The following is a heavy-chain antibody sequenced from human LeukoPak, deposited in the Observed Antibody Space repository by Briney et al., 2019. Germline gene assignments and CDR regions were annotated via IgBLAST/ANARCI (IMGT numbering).Heavy chain of an antibody. Sequence: GGSLRLSCAASGFTFSTYWMSWVRQAPGKGLEWVANIKQDGSEKYYVDSVKGRFTISRDNAKNSLYLQMNTLRAEDTAVYYCARDGELEDIVVVPAAIRENAFDIWGQGTMVTVSS. J-gene: IGHJ3*02. V-gene: IGHV3-7*01. D-gene: IGHD2-2*02. CDR2: IKQDGSEK. CDR3: ARDGELEDIVVVPAAIRENAFDI. CDR1: GFTFSTYW.